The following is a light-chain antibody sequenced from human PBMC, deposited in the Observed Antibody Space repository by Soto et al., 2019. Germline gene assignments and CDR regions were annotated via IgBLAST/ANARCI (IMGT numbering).Light chain of an antibody. Sequence: EIVMTQSPATLSVSPGERASLSCRASQSVSNNLAWYQQKPSQAPRLLIYGASTRATGIPARFSGSGSGTEFTLTISSLQSEDFAVYYCQQYNNWPRTFGQGTKVEI. J-gene: IGKJ1*01. V-gene: IGKV3-15*01. CDR2: GAS. CDR3: QQYNNWPRT. CDR1: QSVSNN.